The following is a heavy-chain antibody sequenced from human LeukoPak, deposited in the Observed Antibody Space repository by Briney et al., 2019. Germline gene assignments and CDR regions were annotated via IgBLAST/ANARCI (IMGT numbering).Heavy chain of an antibody. J-gene: IGHJ4*02. CDR2: IYHSGST. Sequence: SETLSLTCAVSGYSISSGYYWGWIRQPPGKGLEWIGSIYHSGSTYYNPSLKSRVTISVDTSKNQLSLKLSSVTAADTAVYYCARAGVVVTAIPQYWGQGTLVTVSS. V-gene: IGHV4-38-2*01. CDR3: ARAGVVVTAIPQY. D-gene: IGHD2-21*02. CDR1: GYSISSGYY.